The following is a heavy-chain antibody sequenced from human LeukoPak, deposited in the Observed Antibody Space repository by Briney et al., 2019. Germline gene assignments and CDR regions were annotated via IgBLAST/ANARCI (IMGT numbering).Heavy chain of an antibody. V-gene: IGHV7-4-1*02. CDR1: GYTFTSNA. J-gene: IGHJ4*02. CDR2: INTNTGNP. Sequence: ASVKVSCKASGYTFTSNALGWVRQAPGQGLEWMGWINTNTGNPTYAQGFTGRFVFSLDTSDNTAYLQISSLQAEDTAVYYCASFFCTSRLCYYLDYWGQGTLVTVSS. CDR3: ASFFCTSRLCYYLDY. D-gene: IGHD2-8*01.